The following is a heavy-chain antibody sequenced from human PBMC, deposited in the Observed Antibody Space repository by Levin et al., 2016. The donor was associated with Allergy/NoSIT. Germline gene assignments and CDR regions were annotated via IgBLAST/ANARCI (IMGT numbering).Heavy chain of an antibody. CDR2: ISGSGDYT. J-gene: IGHJ4*02. V-gene: IGHV3-23*01. Sequence: RQPPGKGLEWVSAISGSGDYTYYADSVKGRFTISRDNSRNTLYLQVNSLRADDTAVYYCAKGPLTDYSYTSGYYYFDYWGQGTLVTVSS. CDR3: AKGPLTDYSYTSGYYYFDY. D-gene: IGHD3-22*01.